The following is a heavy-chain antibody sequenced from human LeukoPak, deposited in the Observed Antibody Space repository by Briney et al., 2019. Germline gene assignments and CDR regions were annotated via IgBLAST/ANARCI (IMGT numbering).Heavy chain of an antibody. CDR2: IIPIFGTA. Sequence: GASVKVSCKASGGTFSSYAISWVRQAPGQGLEWMGGIIPIFGTANYAQKFQGRVTITADKSTSTAYMELSSLRSEDTAVYYCARDQWGSSWYHNFDYWGQGTLVTVSS. CDR3: ARDQWGSSWYHNFDY. D-gene: IGHD6-13*01. V-gene: IGHV1-69*06. CDR1: GGTFSSYA. J-gene: IGHJ4*02.